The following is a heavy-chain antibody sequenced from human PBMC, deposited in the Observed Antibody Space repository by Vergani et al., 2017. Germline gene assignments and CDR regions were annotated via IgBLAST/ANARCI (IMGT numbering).Heavy chain of an antibody. Sequence: EVQLVESGGGVDKPGGSLRLSCAASGFTFSSYWMHWVRQAPGKGLEWVSRINSDCSRTSYADSVKGRFTISRYNAKNTLYLQMNSLRAEDTAVYYCSREYYYDSSSSYYYYYGMAVWGQGTTVTVSS. J-gene: IGHJ6*02. D-gene: IGHD3-22*01. CDR3: SREYYYDSSSSYYYYYGMAV. V-gene: IGHV3-74*01. CDR2: INSDCSRT. CDR1: GFTFSSYW.